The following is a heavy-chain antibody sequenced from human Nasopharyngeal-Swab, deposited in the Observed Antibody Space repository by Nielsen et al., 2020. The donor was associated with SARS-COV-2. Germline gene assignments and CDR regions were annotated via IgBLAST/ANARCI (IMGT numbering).Heavy chain of an antibody. D-gene: IGHD3-22*01. CDR2: IKQDGSEK. V-gene: IGHV3-7*01. CDR1: GFTFSSYW. CDR3: ARVQYYDSSGYYIQTFDY. Sequence: ETLSLTCAASGFTFSSYWMSWVRQAPGKGLEWAANIKQDGSEKYYVDSVKGRFTISRDNAKNSLYLQMNSLRAEDTAVYYCARVQYYDSSGYYIQTFDYWGQGTLVTVSS. J-gene: IGHJ4*02.